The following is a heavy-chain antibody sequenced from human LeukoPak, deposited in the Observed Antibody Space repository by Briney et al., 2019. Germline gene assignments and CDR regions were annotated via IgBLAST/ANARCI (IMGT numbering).Heavy chain of an antibody. CDR2: IYYSGST. CDR1: GRSISSGGYY. J-gene: IGHJ5*02. D-gene: IGHD4-17*01. CDR3: ARSGSVTAVPHYCA. V-gene: IGHV4-31*03. Sequence: SQPLSLTCTVSGRSISSGGYYCSSVRQHPGKGLEWIGYIYYSGSTYYNPSLKSRVTISFDTSKNQFSLKLSSVTAADTAVYYCARSGSVTAVPHYCAWGQGTLVTVSS.